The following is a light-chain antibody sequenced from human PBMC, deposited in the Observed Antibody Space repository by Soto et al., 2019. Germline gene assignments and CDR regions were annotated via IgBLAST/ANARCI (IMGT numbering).Light chain of an antibody. J-gene: IGLJ3*02. CDR3: SSYRSSTTLWV. CDR1: SSDVGGYNY. CDR2: EVS. Sequence: QSALTQPASVSGSPGQSITISCTGTSSDVGGYNYVSWYQQHPGKVPKLMIYEVSYRPSGISNRFSGSKSGNTASLTISGLQAEDEADYYCSSYRSSTTLWVFGGGTKLTVL. V-gene: IGLV2-14*01.